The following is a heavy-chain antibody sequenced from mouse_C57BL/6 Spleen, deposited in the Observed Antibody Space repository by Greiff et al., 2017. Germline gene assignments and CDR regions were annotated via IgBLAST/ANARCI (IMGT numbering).Heavy chain of an antibody. V-gene: IGHV1-76*01. D-gene: IGHD3-3*01. CDR3: ARERDDYAMDY. Sequence: QVQLQQSGAELVRPGASVKLSCKASGYTFTDYYINWVKQRPGQGLEWIARIYPGSGNTYYNEKFKGKATLTAEKSSSTAYMQLSSLTSEDSAVYFCARERDDYAMDYWGQGTSVTVSS. J-gene: IGHJ4*01. CDR2: IYPGSGNT. CDR1: GYTFTDYY.